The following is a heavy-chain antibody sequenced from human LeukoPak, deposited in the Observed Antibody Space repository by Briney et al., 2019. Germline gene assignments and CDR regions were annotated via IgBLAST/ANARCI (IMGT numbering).Heavy chain of an antibody. J-gene: IGHJ5*02. Sequence: ASVKVSCTASGYTFTGYYMHWVRQAPGQGLEWMGWINPNSGGTNYAQKFQGRVTMTRDTSISTAYMELSRLRSDDTAVYYCARVVVAATWFDPWGQGTLVTVSS. D-gene: IGHD2-15*01. CDR1: GYTFTGYY. CDR2: INPNSGGT. V-gene: IGHV1-2*02. CDR3: ARVVVAATWFDP.